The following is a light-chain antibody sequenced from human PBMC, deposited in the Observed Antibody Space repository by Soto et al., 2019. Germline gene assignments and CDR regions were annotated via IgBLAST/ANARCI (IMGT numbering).Light chain of an antibody. J-gene: IGKJ2*01. Sequence: DIQMTQSPSSLSASVGDRVTITCRASQSISSYLNWYQQKPGKAPKLLIYAASSLQSGVPSRFSGSGSGTDFTLTISSLQPEVFATYYSQKSYSTLMYPFGQGPKVEIK. CDR3: QKSYSTLMYP. CDR2: AAS. CDR1: QSISSY. V-gene: IGKV1-39*01.